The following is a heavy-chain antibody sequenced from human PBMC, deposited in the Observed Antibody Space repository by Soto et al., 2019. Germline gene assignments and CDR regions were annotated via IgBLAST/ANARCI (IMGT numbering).Heavy chain of an antibody. D-gene: IGHD6-6*01. CDR1: GFFFSNCA. Sequence: EEQLLESGGGLVQPGGSLRLSCAVSGFFFSNCAMSWVRQAPGKGLEWVSAISGTGGSIYYADSVKGRFTISRDNSKNTLYLQMNSLRAEDTAVYYCAKDGIEARRPDSWGQGTLVTVSS. CDR3: AKDGIEARRPDS. CDR2: ISGTGGSI. J-gene: IGHJ4*02. V-gene: IGHV3-23*01.